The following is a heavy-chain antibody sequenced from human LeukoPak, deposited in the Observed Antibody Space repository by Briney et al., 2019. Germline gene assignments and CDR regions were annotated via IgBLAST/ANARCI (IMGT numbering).Heavy chain of an antibody. V-gene: IGHV4-34*01. CDR2: INHSGST. CDR1: GGSFSGYY. Sequence: SETLSLTCAVYGGSFSGYYWSWIRQPPGKGLEWIGEINHSGSTNYNPSLKSRVTISVDTSKNQFSLKLSSVTAADTAVYYCASSSGYYYSAALFDYWGQGTLVTVSS. CDR3: ASSSGYYYSAALFDY. J-gene: IGHJ4*02. D-gene: IGHD3-22*01.